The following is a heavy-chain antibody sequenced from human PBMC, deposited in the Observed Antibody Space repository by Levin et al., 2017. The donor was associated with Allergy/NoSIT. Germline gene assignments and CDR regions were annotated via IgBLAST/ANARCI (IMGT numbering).Heavy chain of an antibody. J-gene: IGHJ4*02. CDR3: AKDQGKIILWFGELLDDY. CDR2: ISYDGSNK. CDR1: GFTFSSYG. D-gene: IGHD3-10*01. V-gene: IGHV3-30*18. Sequence: GGSLRLSCAASGFTFSSYGMHWVRQAPGKGLEWVAVISYDGSNKYYADSVKGRFTISRDNSKNTLYLQMNSLRAEDTAVYYCAKDQGKIILWFGELLDDYWGQGTLVTVSS.